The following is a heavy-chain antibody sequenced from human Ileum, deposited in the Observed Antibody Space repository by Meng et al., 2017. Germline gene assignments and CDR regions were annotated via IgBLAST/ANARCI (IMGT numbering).Heavy chain of an antibody. CDR2: INPSGGST. J-gene: IGHJ4*02. D-gene: IGHD2-2*01. V-gene: IGHV1-46*01. Sequence: QVQLVQSGPEVKKPGASVKLSCNASGYTFTSHYMHWVRQAPGQGLEWVGIINPSGGSTSYAQKFQGRVTMTRDTSTSIVYMELSSLRSEDTAVYYCARDVVMVPSALYYFDYWGQGTLVTVSS. CDR1: GYTFTSHY. CDR3: ARDVVMVPSALYYFDY.